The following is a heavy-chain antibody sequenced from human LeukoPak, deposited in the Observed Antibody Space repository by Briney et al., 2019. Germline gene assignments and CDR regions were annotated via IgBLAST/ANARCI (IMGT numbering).Heavy chain of an antibody. V-gene: IGHV3-48*03. CDR1: GFTFSTYE. Sequence: GGSLRLSCAASGFTFSTYEMNWVRQAPGQGLEWVSYISSSGNTIYYADSVKGRFTISRDNAKNSLSLQMNSLRAEDTAVYYCARTYSSGSWDYWGQGTLVTVSS. CDR2: ISSSGNTI. J-gene: IGHJ4*02. D-gene: IGHD5-18*01. CDR3: ARTYSSGSWDY.